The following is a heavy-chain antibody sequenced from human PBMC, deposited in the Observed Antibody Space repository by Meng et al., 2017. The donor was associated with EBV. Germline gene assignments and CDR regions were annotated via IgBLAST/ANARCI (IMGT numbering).Heavy chain of an antibody. CDR2: INPNSGGT. Sequence: QVQLVEAGAEVKKPGASVKVSCKASGYTFTGYYMHWVRQAPGQGLEWMGRINPNSGGTNYAQKFQGRVTMTRDTSISTAYMELSRLRSDDTAVYYCARVGIAVAGTGDYWGQGTLVTVSS. V-gene: IGHV1-2*06. CDR1: GYTFTGYY. CDR3: ARVGIAVAGTGDY. J-gene: IGHJ4*02. D-gene: IGHD6-19*01.